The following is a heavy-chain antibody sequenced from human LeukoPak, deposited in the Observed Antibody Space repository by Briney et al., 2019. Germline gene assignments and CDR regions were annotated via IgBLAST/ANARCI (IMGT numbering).Heavy chain of an antibody. J-gene: IGHJ5*02. V-gene: IGHV4-34*01. D-gene: IGHD6-19*01. CDR2: IYYSGST. CDR3: ASGPIAVAGLGTFDP. Sequence: SETLSLTCAVYGGSFSGYYWSWIRQPPGKGLEWIGSIYYSGSTYYNPSLKSRVTISVDTSKNQFSLKLSSVTAADTAVYYCASGPIAVAGLGTFDPWGQGTLVTVSS. CDR1: GGSFSGYY.